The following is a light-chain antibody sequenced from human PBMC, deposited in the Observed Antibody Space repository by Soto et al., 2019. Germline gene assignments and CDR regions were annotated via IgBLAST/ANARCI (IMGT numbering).Light chain of an antibody. Sequence: DIVMTQSPDSLAVSLGERATINCKSSQSVFYISNNKNYLAWYQQKPGQPPKLLIYWASTRESGVPDRFSGSGSGTDFTLTISSLQAEDVAVYYCQQYYSTPRTFGQGTKVDIK. CDR2: WAS. CDR1: QSVFYISNNKNY. V-gene: IGKV4-1*01. J-gene: IGKJ1*01. CDR3: QQYYSTPRT.